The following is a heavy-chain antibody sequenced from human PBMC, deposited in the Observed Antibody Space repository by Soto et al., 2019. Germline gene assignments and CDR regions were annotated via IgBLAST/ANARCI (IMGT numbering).Heavy chain of an antibody. CDR1: GYSFTSYW. CDR3: ARLLSGPGIYYGMDV. V-gene: IGHV5-10-1*01. D-gene: IGHD3-10*01. J-gene: IGHJ6*02. CDR2: IDPSDSYT. Sequence: PGESLKISCKGSGYSFTSYWIGWVRQMPGKGLEWMGRIDPSDSYTNYSPSFQGHVTISADKSISTAYLQWSSLKASDTAMYYCARLLSGPGIYYGMDVWGQGTTVTVSS.